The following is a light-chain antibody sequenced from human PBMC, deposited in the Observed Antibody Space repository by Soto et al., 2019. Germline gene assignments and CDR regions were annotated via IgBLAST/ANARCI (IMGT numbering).Light chain of an antibody. J-gene: IGLJ1*01. CDR1: NIEGKS. CDR2: DDS. Sequence: SYELTQPPSVSVAPAQTATITCEGSNIEGKSVHWYQQKPGQAPVLVVYDDSDRPSGIPERFTGSNSGNTATLTISRLEGGDEADYYSQVWDSGSDHYVFGSGTKLTVL. V-gene: IGLV3-21*02. CDR3: QVWDSGSDHYV.